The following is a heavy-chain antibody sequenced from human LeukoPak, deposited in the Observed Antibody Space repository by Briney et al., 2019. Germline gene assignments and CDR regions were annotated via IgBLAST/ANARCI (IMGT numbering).Heavy chain of an antibody. J-gene: IGHJ6*03. CDR3: ARRSSGPLYYYYYYMDV. CDR2: ISSSGSTI. D-gene: IGHD3-22*01. CDR1: GFTFSSYE. V-gene: IGHV3-48*03. Sequence: PGGSLRLSCAASGFTFSSYEMNWVRQAPGKGLEWVSYISSSGSTIYYADSVKGRFTISRDNAKNSLYLQMNSLRAEDTAVYYCARRSSGPLYYYYYYMDVWGKGTTVTVSS.